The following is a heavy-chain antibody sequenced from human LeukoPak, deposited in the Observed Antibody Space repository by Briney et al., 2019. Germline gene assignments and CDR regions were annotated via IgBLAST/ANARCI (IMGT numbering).Heavy chain of an antibody. CDR1: GYTFTSYG. CDR3: AREMVRGVIITENWFDP. V-gene: IGHV1-18*04. Sequence: ASVKVSCKASGYTFTSYGISWVRQAPGQGLEWMGWISAYNGNTNYAQKLQGRVTMTTDTSTSTAYMELSRLRSDDTAVYYCAREMVRGVIITENWFDPWGQGTLVTVSS. D-gene: IGHD3-10*01. CDR2: ISAYNGNT. J-gene: IGHJ5*02.